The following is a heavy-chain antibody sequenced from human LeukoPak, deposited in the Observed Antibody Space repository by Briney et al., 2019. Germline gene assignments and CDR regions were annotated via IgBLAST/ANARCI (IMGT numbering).Heavy chain of an antibody. J-gene: IGHJ4*02. CDR1: GGSVSDYY. CDR2: IYHTGST. CDR3: ARDGYGSVLGGGLDY. Sequence: PSETLSLTCTISGGSVSDYYWSWIRQSPGKGLEWIGYIYHTGSTSYSPSLKSRVTISADTSQNQFSLKLSSVTAEDTAVYYCARDGYGSVLGGGLDYWGQGTLVTVSS. V-gene: IGHV4-59*02. D-gene: IGHD3-10*01.